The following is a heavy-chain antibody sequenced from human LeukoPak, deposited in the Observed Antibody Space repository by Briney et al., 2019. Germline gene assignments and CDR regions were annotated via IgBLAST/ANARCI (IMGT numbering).Heavy chain of an antibody. CDR1: GYTFTGYY. V-gene: IGHV1-2*02. CDR2: INPNSGGT. CDR3: ARIYCSSTSCYGHLFDY. J-gene: IGHJ4*02. D-gene: IGHD2-2*01. Sequence: ASVKVSCKASGYTFTGYYMHWVRQAPGQGLEWMGWINPNSGGTNYAQKFQGRVTMTRDTSISTAYMELSRPRSDDTAVYYCARIYCSSTSCYGHLFDYWGQGTLVTVSS.